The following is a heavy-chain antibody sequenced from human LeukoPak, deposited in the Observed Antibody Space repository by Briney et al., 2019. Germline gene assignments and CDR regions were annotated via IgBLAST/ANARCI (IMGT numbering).Heavy chain of an antibody. V-gene: IGHV3-15*01. CDR2: IKSKTDGGTT. CDR3: TTGTAAAGTEDY. J-gene: IGHJ4*02. D-gene: IGHD6-13*01. Sequence: GGSLRLSGAASGFTFSNAWMSWVRQAPGKGLEWVGRIKSKTDGGTTDYAAPVKGRFTISKDDSKNTLYLQMNSLKTEDTAVYYCTTGTAAAGTEDYWGQGTLVTVSS. CDR1: GFTFSNAW.